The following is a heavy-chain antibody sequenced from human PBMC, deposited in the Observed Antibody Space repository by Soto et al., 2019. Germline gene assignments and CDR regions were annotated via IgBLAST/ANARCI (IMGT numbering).Heavy chain of an antibody. D-gene: IGHD1-26*01. CDR3: ASGGVTIVGDTIDEAFDI. J-gene: IGHJ3*02. V-gene: IGHV3-30-3*01. Sequence: PGGSLRLSCAASGFTFSSYAMHWVRQAPGKGLEWVAVISYDGSNKYYADSVKGRFTISRDNSKNTLYLQMNSLRAEDTAVYYCASGGVTIVGDTIDEAFDIWGQGTMVTVSS. CDR1: GFTFSSYA. CDR2: ISYDGSNK.